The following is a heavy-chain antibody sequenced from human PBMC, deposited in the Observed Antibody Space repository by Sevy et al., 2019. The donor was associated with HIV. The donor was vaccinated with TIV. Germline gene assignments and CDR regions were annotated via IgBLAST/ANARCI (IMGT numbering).Heavy chain of an antibody. Sequence: GGSLRLSCAASGLIFSNYGMEWVRQAPGKGLEWVAVISFDGSNKYYADSVKGRFTISRDNSKNTVYLQMNSLRTEDTALYYCAKLGEWLFMPNYYYGMDVWGQGTTVTVSS. J-gene: IGHJ6*02. D-gene: IGHD3-3*01. V-gene: IGHV3-30*18. CDR2: ISFDGSNK. CDR1: GLIFSNYG. CDR3: AKLGEWLFMPNYYYGMDV.